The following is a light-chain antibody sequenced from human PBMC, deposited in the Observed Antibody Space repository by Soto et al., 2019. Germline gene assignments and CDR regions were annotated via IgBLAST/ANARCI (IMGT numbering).Light chain of an antibody. V-gene: IGKV1-39*01. CDR1: QTISTY. Sequence: DIQMTQSPSSLSASVGDRVTITCRASQTISTYLNWDQQTPGKAPRPLIYAASSLQSGVPSRFSGSGSGTDCTLTISVLQPEDFATYYCQQSDSTPLPFGQGTKLEIK. CDR2: AAS. J-gene: IGKJ2*01. CDR3: QQSDSTPLP.